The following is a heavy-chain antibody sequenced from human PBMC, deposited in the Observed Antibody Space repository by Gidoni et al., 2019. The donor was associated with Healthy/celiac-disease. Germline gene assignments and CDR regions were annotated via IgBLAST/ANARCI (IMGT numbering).Heavy chain of an antibody. Sequence: QVQLVESGGGVVQHGRSLRLSCAASGFTFSSYGMHWVRQAPGKGLEWVAVIWYDGSNKYYADSVKVRFTISRDNSKNTLYLQMNSLRAEDTAVYYCARNRLRGYYYGMDVWGQGTTVTVSS. CDR3: ARNRLRGYYYGMDV. V-gene: IGHV3-33*01. CDR1: GFTFSSYG. CDR2: IWYDGSNK. D-gene: IGHD3-16*01. J-gene: IGHJ6*02.